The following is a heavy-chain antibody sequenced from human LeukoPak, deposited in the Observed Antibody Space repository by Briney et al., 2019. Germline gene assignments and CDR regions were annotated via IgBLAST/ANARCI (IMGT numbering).Heavy chain of an antibody. CDR3: APEISESRYCSGGSCPQR. D-gene: IGHD2-15*01. V-gene: IGHV3-21*01. Sequence: GGSLRLSCAASGFTFSSYSMNWVRQAPGKGLEWVSSISSNNNYIYYADSVRGRFTISRDNAKNSLYLQMNSLGAEDTAVYYCAPEISESRYCSGGSCPQRWGQGTLVTVSS. CDR1: GFTFSSYS. J-gene: IGHJ4*02. CDR2: ISSNNNYI.